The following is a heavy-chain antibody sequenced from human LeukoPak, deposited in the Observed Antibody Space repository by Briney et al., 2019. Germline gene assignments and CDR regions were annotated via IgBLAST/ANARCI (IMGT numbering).Heavy chain of an antibody. Sequence: GGSLRLSCAASGFTFSDYYMSWIRQAPGKGLEWVSYISSSGSTIYYADSVKGRFTISRDNAKNSLYLQMNSLRAEDTAVYYCARSGWPYTSTYYYYYGMDVWGQGTTVTVSS. CDR3: ARSGWPYTSTYYYYYGMDV. J-gene: IGHJ6*02. CDR2: ISSSGSTI. V-gene: IGHV3-11*01. CDR1: GFTFSDYY. D-gene: IGHD6-19*01.